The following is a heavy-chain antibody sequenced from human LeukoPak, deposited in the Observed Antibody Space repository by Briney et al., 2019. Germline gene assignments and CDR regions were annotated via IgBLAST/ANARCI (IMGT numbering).Heavy chain of an antibody. Sequence: SETLSLTCTVSGGSISSYYWSWIRQPPGKGLEWIGYIYYSGSTNYNPSLKSRVTISVDTSKNQFSLKLSSVTAADTAVYYCARVLGGSGSPLIDYWGQGTLVTVSS. D-gene: IGHD3-10*01. V-gene: IGHV4-59*01. J-gene: IGHJ4*02. CDR2: IYYSGST. CDR3: ARVLGGSGSPLIDY. CDR1: GGSISSYY.